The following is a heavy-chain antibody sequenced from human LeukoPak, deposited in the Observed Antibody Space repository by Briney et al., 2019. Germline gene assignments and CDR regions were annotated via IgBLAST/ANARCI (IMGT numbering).Heavy chain of an antibody. V-gene: IGHV4-31*03. CDR1: GGSISSGGYY. CDR3: ARGRPYYYDSSGYAAFDY. J-gene: IGHJ4*02. D-gene: IGHD3-22*01. Sequence: PSQTLSLTCTVSGGSISSGGYYWSWIRQPPGKGLEWIGYIYYSGSTYYNPSLKSRVTISVDTSKNQFSLKLSSVTAADTAVYYCARGRPYYYDSSGYAAFDYWGQGTLVTVSS. CDR2: IYYSGST.